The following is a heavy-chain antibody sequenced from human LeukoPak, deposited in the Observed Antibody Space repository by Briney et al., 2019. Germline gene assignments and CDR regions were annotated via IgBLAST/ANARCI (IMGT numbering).Heavy chain of an antibody. CDR1: GGSISSDY. CDR3: ARIGGYSSSSYLYYYYYMDV. J-gene: IGHJ6*03. CDR2: IYTSGST. D-gene: IGHD6-13*01. V-gene: IGHV4-4*09. Sequence: SATLSLTCTVSGGSISSDYWSWNRQPPGKGLEWIGYIYTSGSTNYIPSLKSRVTISVDTSKNQFSLKLSSVTAADTAVYYCARIGGYSSSSYLYYYYYMDVWGKGTTVTVSS.